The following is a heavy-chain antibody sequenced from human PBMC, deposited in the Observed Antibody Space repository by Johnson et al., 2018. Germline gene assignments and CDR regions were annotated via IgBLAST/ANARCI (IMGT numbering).Heavy chain of an antibody. D-gene: IGHD1-26*01. V-gene: IGHV3-9*01. CDR3: ARHKGPGTHPAEHFQH. Sequence: VQLVESGGGVVQPGRSLRLSCAASGFTFADFAMHWVRQTPGKGLEWVSGITWNSGTIGYVDSVKGRFTISRDNAKNSLYLTMNSLRAEDTAVDYCARHKGPGTHPAEHFQHWGQGARVTVSS. CDR2: ITWNSGTI. J-gene: IGHJ1*01. CDR1: GFTFADFA.